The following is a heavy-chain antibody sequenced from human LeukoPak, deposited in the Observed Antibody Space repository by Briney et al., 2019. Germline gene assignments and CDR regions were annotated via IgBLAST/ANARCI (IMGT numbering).Heavy chain of an antibody. CDR3: ARVRERFFDY. D-gene: IGHD1-26*01. J-gene: IGHJ4*02. Sequence: SETLSLTCTVSGGSISSGGYYWSWIRQHPGKGLEWIGYIYYSGSTYYNPSLKSRVTISVDTSKNQFPLKLSSVTAADTAVYYCARVRERFFDYWGQGTLVTVSS. CDR1: GGSISSGGYY. V-gene: IGHV4-31*03. CDR2: IYYSGST.